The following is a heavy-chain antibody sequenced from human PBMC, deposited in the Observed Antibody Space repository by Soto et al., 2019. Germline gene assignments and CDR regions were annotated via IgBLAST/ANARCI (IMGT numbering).Heavy chain of an antibody. J-gene: IGHJ6*02. Sequence: GSLRLSCAASGFTFSSHSMNWVRQAPGKXLEWVSSISSSSSYIYYADSVKGRFTISRDNAKNSLYLQMNSLRAEDTAVYYCARDDLRFLEWLSYYYYYGMDVWGQGTTVTVSS. D-gene: IGHD3-3*01. V-gene: IGHV3-21*01. CDR2: ISSSSSYI. CDR1: GFTFSSHS. CDR3: ARDDLRFLEWLSYYYYYGMDV.